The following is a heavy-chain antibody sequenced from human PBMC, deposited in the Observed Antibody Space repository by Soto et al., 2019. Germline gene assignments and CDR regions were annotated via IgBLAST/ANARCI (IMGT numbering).Heavy chain of an antibody. D-gene: IGHD2-15*01. CDR1: GGSISSYY. V-gene: IGHV4-59*01. J-gene: IGHJ5*02. CDR3: ARTLLGSVVVVAATPVWFDP. CDR2: IYYSGST. Sequence: SETLSLTCTVSGGSISSYYWSWIRQPPGKGLEWIGYIYYSGSTNYNPSLKSRVTISVDTSKNQFSLKLSSVTAADTAVYYCARTLLGSVVVVAATPVWFDPWGQGTLVTVSS.